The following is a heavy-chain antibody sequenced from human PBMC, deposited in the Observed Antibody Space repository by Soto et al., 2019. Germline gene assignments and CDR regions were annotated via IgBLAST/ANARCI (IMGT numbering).Heavy chain of an antibody. J-gene: IGHJ5*02. CDR2: IYYSGST. V-gene: IGHV4-30-4*01. D-gene: IGHD3-3*01. CDR3: ARAPTWTNNGFDP. Sequence: SETLSLTCAVSGGSISSGDYYWSWIRQPPGKGLEWIGYIYYSGSTYYNPSLKSRVTISVDTSKNQFSLKLSSVTAADTAVYYCARAPTWTNNGFDPWGQGTLVTGSS. CDR1: GGSISSGDYY.